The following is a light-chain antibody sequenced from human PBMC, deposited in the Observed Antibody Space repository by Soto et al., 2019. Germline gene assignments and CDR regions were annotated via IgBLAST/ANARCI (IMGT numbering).Light chain of an antibody. CDR2: DTN. V-gene: IGLV1-51*01. CDR1: SSNIGNNY. CDR3: GTWDSNLSAGWV. Sequence: QSVLTPPPSVSAAPGQKVSISCSGSSSNIGNNYVSWYQQLPGTAPKLLIYDTNKRPSGIPDRFSGSKSGTSATLGITGLQTGDEADYYCGTWDSNLSAGWVFGGGTKLTVL. J-gene: IGLJ3*02.